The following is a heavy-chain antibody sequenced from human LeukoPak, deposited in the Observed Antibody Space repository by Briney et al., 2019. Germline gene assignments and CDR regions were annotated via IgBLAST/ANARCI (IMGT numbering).Heavy chain of an antibody. CDR3: ARESPSYSSSWFDY. D-gene: IGHD6-13*01. Sequence: GGSLRLSCAASGFNFGTYTMNWVRQAPGKGLEWVSVISMTSSHIFYADSVKGRFTISRDNAKNSLYLQMNSLRAEDTAVYYCARESPSYSSSWFDYWGQGTLVTVSS. CDR1: GFNFGTYT. V-gene: IGHV3-21*01. J-gene: IGHJ4*02. CDR2: ISMTSSHI.